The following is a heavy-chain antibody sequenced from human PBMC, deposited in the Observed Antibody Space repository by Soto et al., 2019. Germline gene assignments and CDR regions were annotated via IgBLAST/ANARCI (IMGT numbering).Heavy chain of an antibody. CDR1: GFTFSSYS. CDR3: AREWGVCGNWFDP. Sequence: EVQLVESGGGLVKPGGSLRLSCAASGFTFSSYSMNWVRQAPGKGLEWVSYISSSSSYIYYADSVKGRFTISRDNAKNSLYLQMNSLRAEDTAVYYCAREWGVCGNWFDPWGQGTLVTVSS. V-gene: IGHV3-21*01. CDR2: ISSSSSYI. J-gene: IGHJ5*02. D-gene: IGHD3-16*01.